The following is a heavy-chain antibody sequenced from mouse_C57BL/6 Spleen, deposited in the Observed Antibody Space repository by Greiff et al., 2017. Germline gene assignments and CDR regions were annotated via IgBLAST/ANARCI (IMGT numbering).Heavy chain of an antibody. CDR2: INYDGSST. V-gene: IGHV5-16*01. CDR1: GFTFSDYY. J-gene: IGHJ2*01. Sequence: EVKLVESEGGLVQPGSSMKLSCTASGFTFSDYYMAWVRQVPEKGLEWVANINYDGSSTYYLDSLKSRFIISRDNAKNILYLQMSSLKSEDTATYYCARNDYDAYYFDYWGQGTTLTVSS. D-gene: IGHD2-4*01. CDR3: ARNDYDAYYFDY.